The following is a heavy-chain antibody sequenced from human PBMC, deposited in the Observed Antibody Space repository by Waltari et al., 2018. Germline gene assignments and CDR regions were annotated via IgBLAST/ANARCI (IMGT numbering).Heavy chain of an antibody. CDR3: ARVDWRHGYNVDFDY. CDR1: GFPFSSLG. CDR2: ISGSGQTI. V-gene: IGHV3-48*02. J-gene: IGHJ4*02. D-gene: IGHD5-12*01. Sequence: EVRLVESGGGLVQPGGSLRLSCAASGFPFSSLGMNWIRRAPGKGLEWLSYISGSGQTIYYADSVKGRFTMSRDNAWNSVFLQMNTVRDADTAVYYCARVDWRHGYNVDFDYWGQGTLVTVSS.